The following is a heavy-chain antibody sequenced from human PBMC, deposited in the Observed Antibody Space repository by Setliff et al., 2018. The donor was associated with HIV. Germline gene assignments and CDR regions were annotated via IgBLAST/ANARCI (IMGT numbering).Heavy chain of an antibody. CDR3: ARSHFYCSGGSCYSGYFDY. V-gene: IGHV4-59*08. CDR2: IYYTGST. Sequence: SETLSLTCAVYGGSFSGYYWTWIRQPPGKGLEWIGDIYYTGSTNFSPSLKSRVTISLDTSKNQFSLKLSSVTAADTAVYYCARSHFYCSGGSCYSGYFDYWGQGTLVTVSS. CDR1: GGSFSGYY. J-gene: IGHJ4*02. D-gene: IGHD2-15*01.